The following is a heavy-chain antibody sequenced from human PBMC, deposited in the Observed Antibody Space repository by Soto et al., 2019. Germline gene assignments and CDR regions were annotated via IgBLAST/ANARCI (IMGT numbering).Heavy chain of an antibody. CDR3: AADRGGHGDGAFDI. CDR1: GFTFTSSA. Sequence: ASVKVSCKASGFTFTSSAMQWVRQARGQRLEWIGWIVVGSGNTNYAQKFQERVTITRDMSTRTAYMELSSLRAEDTAVYYCAADRGGHGDGAFDIWGQGTMVTVSS. D-gene: IGHD4-17*01. CDR2: IVVGSGNT. V-gene: IGHV1-58*02. J-gene: IGHJ3*02.